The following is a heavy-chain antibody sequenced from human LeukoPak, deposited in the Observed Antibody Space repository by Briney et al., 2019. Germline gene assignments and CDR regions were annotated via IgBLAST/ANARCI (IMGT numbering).Heavy chain of an antibody. CDR3: AKDCGGDCHGAFHI. V-gene: IGHV3-23*01. CDR2: VSGCGGGT. J-gene: IGHJ3*02. Sequence: PAGSLRLSCAASGFTFSSYAVSWGRQAPGKGLEWVSAVSGCGGGTYYADSVQGRFHISRANSKNALYLDLHGLSAEDTAAYSCAKDCGGDCHGAFHIWGQGQMVTVSS. CDR1: GFTFSSYA. D-gene: IGHD2-21*02.